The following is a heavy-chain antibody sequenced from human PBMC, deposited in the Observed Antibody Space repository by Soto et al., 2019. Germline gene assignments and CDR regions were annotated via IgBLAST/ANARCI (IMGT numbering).Heavy chain of an antibody. V-gene: IGHV1-69*08. CDR3: ARDRGGGGSEYFQH. J-gene: IGHJ1*01. CDR1: GGTFSSYT. Sequence: QVQLVQSGAEVKKPGSSVKVSCKASGGTFSSYTISWVRQAPGQGLEWMGRIITMLGIAHYAQKFQGRVTITADKSTSTAYMEMSSLKSEDTAVYCCARDRGGGGSEYFQHWGQGTLVTVSS. CDR2: IITMLGIA. D-gene: IGHD2-15*01.